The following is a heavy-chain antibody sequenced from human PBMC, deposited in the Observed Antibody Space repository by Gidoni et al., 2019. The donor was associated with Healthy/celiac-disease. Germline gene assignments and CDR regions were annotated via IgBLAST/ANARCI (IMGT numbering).Heavy chain of an antibody. CDR1: GVSISSYY. V-gene: IGHV4-59*01. Sequence: QVQLQESGPGLVKPSETLSLTRTVSGVSISSYYWSWIRQPPGKGLEWIGYIYYSGSTNYNPSLKSRVTISVDTSKNQFSLKLSSVTAADTAVYYCARVPSGAGPNAFDIWGQGTMVTVSS. D-gene: IGHD6-19*01. J-gene: IGHJ3*02. CDR3: ARVPSGAGPNAFDI. CDR2: IYYSGST.